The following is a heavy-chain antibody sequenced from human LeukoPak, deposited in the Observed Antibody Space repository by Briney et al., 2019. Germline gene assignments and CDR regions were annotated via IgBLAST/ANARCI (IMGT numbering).Heavy chain of an antibody. CDR1: GFTFSSYG. CDR2: IRYDGSNE. D-gene: IGHD3-10*01. J-gene: IGHJ4*02. V-gene: IGHV3-30*02. Sequence: PGGSLRLSCAASGFTFSSYGMHWVRQAPGKGLEWVAFIRYDGSNEFYADSVEGRFTISRDNSKNTLYLQMNSLRAEDTAVYYCAKDLYGSGSYEIRLFDYWGQGTLVTVSS. CDR3: AKDLYGSGSYEIRLFDY.